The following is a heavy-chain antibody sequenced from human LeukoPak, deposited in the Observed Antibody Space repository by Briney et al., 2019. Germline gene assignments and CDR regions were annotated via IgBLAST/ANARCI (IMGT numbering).Heavy chain of an antibody. V-gene: IGHV4-34*01. CDR1: GGSLSGYY. Sequence: SEXLSLTCAVYGGSLSGYYWSWIRQPPGKGLEWIGEINHSGSTNYNPSLRSRVTISVDTSKNQFSLKLSSVTAADTAVYYCASLMVDDYWGQGTLVTVSS. J-gene: IGHJ4*02. D-gene: IGHD2-8*01. CDR3: ASLMVDDY. CDR2: INHSGST.